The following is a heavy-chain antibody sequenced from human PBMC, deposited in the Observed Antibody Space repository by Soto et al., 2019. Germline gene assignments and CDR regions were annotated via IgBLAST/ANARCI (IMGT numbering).Heavy chain of an antibody. CDR3: ARVLSSSWYLDY. CDR2: INHSGST. D-gene: IGHD6-13*01. J-gene: IGHJ4*02. CDR1: GGYFIGYY. Sequence: SETMSVTSAVDGGYFIGYYWSWIRQPPGKGLEWIGEINHSGSTNYNPSLKSRVTISVDTSKNQFSLKLSSVTAADTAVYYCARVLSSSWYLDYWGQGTLVTVSS. V-gene: IGHV4-34*01.